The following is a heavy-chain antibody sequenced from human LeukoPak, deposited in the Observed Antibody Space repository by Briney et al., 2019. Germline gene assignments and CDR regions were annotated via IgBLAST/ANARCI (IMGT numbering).Heavy chain of an antibody. J-gene: IGHJ4*02. V-gene: IGHV3-48*04. Sequence: GGSLRLSCAASGFTFSSFGMNWVRQAPGKGLEWASYISSSSSTKYYADSVKGRFTISRDNAKNSLYLQMNSLRAEDTAVYYCASTPTPTDYWGQGTLVTVSS. CDR2: ISSSSSTK. CDR1: GFTFSSFG. CDR3: ASTPTPTDY.